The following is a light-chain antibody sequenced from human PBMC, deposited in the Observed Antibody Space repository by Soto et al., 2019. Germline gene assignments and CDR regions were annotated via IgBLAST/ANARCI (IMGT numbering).Light chain of an antibody. CDR2: GAS. CDR1: QTVSSS. CDR3: QQYYSWPPIT. Sequence: EIVMTQSPATLSVSPGERATLSCRASQTVSSSLAWYQQKPGRAPRLLIYGASTRATGIPARFSGGGSGTEFTLTISSLQSEDFAVYYCQQYYSWPPITFGQGKRLEIK. V-gene: IGKV3-15*01. J-gene: IGKJ5*01.